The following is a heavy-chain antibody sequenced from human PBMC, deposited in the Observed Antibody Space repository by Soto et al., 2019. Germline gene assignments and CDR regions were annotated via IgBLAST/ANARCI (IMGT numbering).Heavy chain of an antibody. D-gene: IGHD3-10*01. Sequence: EVQLVESGGGLVQRGGSLRLSCAASGFTVSNNYMSWVRQAAGKGLERVSVIYDGGSTYYADSVKDRFTISRDNSKNTLYLQMNSLRAEDTAVYYCARGHYGSPPGYFDCWGQGTLVTVSS. J-gene: IGHJ4*02. V-gene: IGHV3-66*01. CDR3: ARGHYGSPPGYFDC. CDR1: GFTVSNNY. CDR2: IYDGGST.